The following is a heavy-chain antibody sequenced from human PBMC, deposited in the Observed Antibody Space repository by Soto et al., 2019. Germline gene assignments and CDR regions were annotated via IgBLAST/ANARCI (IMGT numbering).Heavy chain of an antibody. CDR2: IVVASGQT. V-gene: IGHV1-58*02. D-gene: IGHD2-15*01. Sequence: GASVEVSCKASGSGFISSGIQWVRQAHGQRLEWIGWIVVASGQTNYAQNFRGRVAITRDTSTATAYIELTGLTSEDTAVYFCSAARPDIGVGWWVWGQGTTVTVSS. CDR1: GSGFISSG. J-gene: IGHJ6*02. CDR3: SAARPDIGVGWWV.